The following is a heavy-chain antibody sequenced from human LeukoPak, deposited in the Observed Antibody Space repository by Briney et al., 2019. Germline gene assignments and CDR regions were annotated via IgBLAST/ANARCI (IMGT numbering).Heavy chain of an antibody. CDR2: IYYTGST. V-gene: IGHV4-59*08. Sequence: PSETLSLTCTVSGGSISTYYWSWVRQPPGKGLEWIGLIYYTGSTNYNPSLKSRVTISVDTSKNQFSLKLSSLIAADTAVYYCARQGGGATYFDYWGQGTLVTVSS. D-gene: IGHD1-26*01. J-gene: IGHJ4*02. CDR3: ARQGGGATYFDY. CDR1: GGSISTYY.